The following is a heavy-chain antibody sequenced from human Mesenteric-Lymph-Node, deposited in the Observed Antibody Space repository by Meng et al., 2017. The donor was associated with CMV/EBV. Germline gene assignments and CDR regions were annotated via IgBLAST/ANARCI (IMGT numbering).Heavy chain of an antibody. CDR2: INSDGSST. Sequence: GESLKISCAASGFTFSSYAMHWVRQAPGKGLVWVSRINSDGSSTSYADSVKGRFTISRDNAKNTLYLQMNSLRAEDTAVYYCARAPTYYDFWSGFRGVHNWFDPWGQGTLVTVSS. D-gene: IGHD3-3*01. J-gene: IGHJ5*02. V-gene: IGHV3-74*01. CDR3: ARAPTYYDFWSGFRGVHNWFDP. CDR1: GFTFSSYA.